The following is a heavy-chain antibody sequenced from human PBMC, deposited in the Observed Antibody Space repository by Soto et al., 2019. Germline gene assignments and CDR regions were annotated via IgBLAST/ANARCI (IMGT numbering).Heavy chain of an antibody. V-gene: IGHV4-4*02. J-gene: IGHJ6*02. CDR2: LYHSGST. Sequence: KSSETLSLSCAVSGGSISNSNWWSWVRQPPGKRLEWIGELYHSGSTNYNPSLKRRVTISVDNSKNQFSLKLSSLTAADTAVYYCARTTESVLRFLEWFHAEAWGGYFYGMDVWGQGTTVTVSS. D-gene: IGHD3-3*01. CDR3: ARTTESVLRFLEWFHAEAWGGYFYGMDV. CDR1: GGSISNSNW.